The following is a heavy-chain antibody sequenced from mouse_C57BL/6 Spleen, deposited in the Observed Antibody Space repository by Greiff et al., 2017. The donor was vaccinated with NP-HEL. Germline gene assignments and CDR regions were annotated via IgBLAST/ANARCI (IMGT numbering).Heavy chain of an antibody. D-gene: IGHD1-1*01. V-gene: IGHV1-55*01. Sequence: QVQLKQSGAELVKPGASVKMSCKASGYTFTSYWITWVKQRPGQGLEWIGDIYPGSGSTNYNEKFKGKATLTVDTSSSTAYMQLSSLTSEDSAVYYCARGMVIYYYGSSSNYYAMDYWGQGTSVTVSS. CDR2: IYPGSGST. CDR1: GYTFTSYW. CDR3: ARGMVIYYYGSSSNYYAMDY. J-gene: IGHJ4*01.